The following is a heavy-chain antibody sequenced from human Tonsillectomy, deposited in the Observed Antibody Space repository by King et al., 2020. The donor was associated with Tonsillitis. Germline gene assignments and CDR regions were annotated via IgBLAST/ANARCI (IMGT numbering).Heavy chain of an antibody. V-gene: IGHV3-30*18. Sequence: VQLVESGGGVVQPGTSLRLSCAASDFSFREFAMHWVRQAPGKGPEWVASVSHDQRSAYFANSVKGRFTISRDNSKNTLYLQMHGLRPEDTATYYCAKAIFGVISYFDNRGQGTLVTVSA. D-gene: IGHD3-3*01. CDR1: DFSFREFA. CDR2: VSHDQRSA. J-gene: IGHJ4*02. CDR3: AKAIFGVISYFDN.